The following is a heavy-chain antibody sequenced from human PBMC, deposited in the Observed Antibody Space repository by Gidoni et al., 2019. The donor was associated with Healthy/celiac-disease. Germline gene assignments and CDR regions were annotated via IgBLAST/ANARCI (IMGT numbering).Heavy chain of an antibody. V-gene: IGHV3-43*01. CDR3: AKDKGLAVAGSSFDY. Sequence: EVQLVESGGVVVPPGGSLPLSCAASGFPFHHYTMHWVRQAPGQGLAGVSLMSWDGGSTYYADSVKGRFTISRDNSKNSLYLQMNSLRTEDTALYYCAKDKGLAVAGSSFDYWGQGTLVTASS. CDR1: GFPFHHYT. D-gene: IGHD6-19*01. CDR2: MSWDGGST. J-gene: IGHJ4*02.